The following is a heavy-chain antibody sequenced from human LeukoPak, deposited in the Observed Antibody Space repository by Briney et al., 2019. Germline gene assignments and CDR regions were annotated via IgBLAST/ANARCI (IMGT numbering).Heavy chain of an antibody. D-gene: IGHD6-25*01. CDR1: GFSVSSNY. Sequence: GGSLRLSCAASGFSVSSNYMSWVRQAPGRGLEWVSVLYSSGYSKYADSVKGRFSISRDNSKNTLYLQMNSLRAEDTAVYYCAKGIEAFRLLDYWGQGTLVTVSS. V-gene: IGHV3-66*01. J-gene: IGHJ4*02. CDR2: LYSSGYS. CDR3: AKGIEAFRLLDY.